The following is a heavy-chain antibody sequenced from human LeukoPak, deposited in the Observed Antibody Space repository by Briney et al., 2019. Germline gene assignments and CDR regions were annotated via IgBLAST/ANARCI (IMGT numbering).Heavy chain of an antibody. CDR2: IYYSGST. Sequence: SQTLSLTCGVSGDSSSSGSFAWSWIRQPPGKGLEWIGYIYYSGSTNYNPSLKSRVTISVDTSKNQFSLKLSSVTAADTAVYYCASLGVISKRFDYWGQGTLVTVSS. V-gene: IGHV4-61*01. J-gene: IGHJ4*02. D-gene: IGHD3-22*01. CDR1: GDSSSSGSFA. CDR3: ASLGVISKRFDY.